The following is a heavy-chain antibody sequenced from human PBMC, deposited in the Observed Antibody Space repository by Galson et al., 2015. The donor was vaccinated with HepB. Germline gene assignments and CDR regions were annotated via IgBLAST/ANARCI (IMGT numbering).Heavy chain of an antibody. J-gene: IGHJ6*02. Sequence: SVKVSCKASGGTFSSYAISWVRQAPGQGLEWMGGIIPIFGIANYAQKFQGRVTITADKSTSTAYMELSSLRSEDTAVYYCARGSYGDYQPTPWTLSEYYYYGMDVWGQGTTVTVSS. V-gene: IGHV1-69*10. CDR2: IIPIFGIA. CDR1: GGTFSSYA. D-gene: IGHD4-17*01. CDR3: ARGSYGDYQPTPWTLSEYYYYGMDV.